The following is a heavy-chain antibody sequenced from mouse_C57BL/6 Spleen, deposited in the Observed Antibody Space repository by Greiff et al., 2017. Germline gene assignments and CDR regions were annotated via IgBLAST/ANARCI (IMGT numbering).Heavy chain of an antibody. V-gene: IGHV3-8*01. J-gene: IGHJ1*03. CDR3: ATGWYFDV. CDR1: GYSITSDY. CDR2: ISYSGST. Sequence: EVKLQESGPGLAKPSQTLSLTCSVTGYSITSDYGNWIRKFPGNKLEYMGYISYSGSTYYNPSLKSRISITRDTSKNQYYLQLHSVTTEDTATYYCATGWYFDVWGTGTPVTVSS.